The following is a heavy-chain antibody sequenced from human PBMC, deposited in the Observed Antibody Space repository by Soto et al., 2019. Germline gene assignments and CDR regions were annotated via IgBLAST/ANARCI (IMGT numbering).Heavy chain of an antibody. V-gene: IGHV1-46*03. J-gene: IGHJ5*02. CDR3: AREILTGYYISGWFDP. CDR2: INPSGGST. CDR1: GYTFTSYY. D-gene: IGHD3-9*01. Sequence: GASVKVSCKASGYTFTSYYMHWVRQAPGQGLEWMGIINPSGGSTSYAQKFQGRVTMTRDTSTSTVYMELSSLRSEDTAVYYCAREILTGYYISGWFDPWGQGTLVTVSS.